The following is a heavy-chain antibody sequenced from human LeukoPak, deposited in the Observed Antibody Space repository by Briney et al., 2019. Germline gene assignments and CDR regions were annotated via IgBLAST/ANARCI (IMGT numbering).Heavy chain of an antibody. CDR3: AKWGPEAFDY. J-gene: IGHJ4*02. D-gene: IGHD2-8*01. V-gene: IGHV3-66*01. CDR1: GITVSSNS. CDR2: IFSGGST. Sequence: GGSLRLSCAASGITVSSNSMSWVRRAPGKGLEWVSAIFSGGSTYYEDSVKGRFTISRDNSKNTLDLQMNSLRDDDTAVYYCAKWGPEAFDYWGQGTLVTVST.